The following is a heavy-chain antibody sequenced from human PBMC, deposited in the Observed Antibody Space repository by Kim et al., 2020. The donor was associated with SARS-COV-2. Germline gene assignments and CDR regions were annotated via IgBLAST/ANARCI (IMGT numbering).Heavy chain of an antibody. CDR1: GFTFSAYD. CDR2: ITKSSTTI. CDR3: VRDRMGGAFDI. J-gene: IGHJ3*02. V-gene: IGHV3-48*02. D-gene: IGHD3-16*01. Sequence: GGSLRLSCATSGFTFSAYDMNWVRRAPGKGLEWLSFITKSSTTIYYANYVKGRITISRDNAKNSLYLQMNSLRDEDTALYYCVRDRMGGAFDIWGQGTM.